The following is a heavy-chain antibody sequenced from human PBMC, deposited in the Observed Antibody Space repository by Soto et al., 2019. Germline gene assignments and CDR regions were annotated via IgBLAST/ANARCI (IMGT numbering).Heavy chain of an antibody. CDR2: XSWNSGSI. CDR3: XXTXPNVLRFLEWLLPSDY. Sequence: EVQLVESGGGLVQPGRSLRLSCAASGFTFDDYAMHWVRQAPGXXXXXXXXXSWNSGSIGYADSVKGRFTISRDNAKNSLYLQMNSLRAEDTAXYYCXXTXPNVLRFLEWLLPSDYWGQGTLVTVSS. D-gene: IGHD3-3*01. CDR1: GFTFDDYA. V-gene: IGHV3-9*01. J-gene: IGHJ4*02.